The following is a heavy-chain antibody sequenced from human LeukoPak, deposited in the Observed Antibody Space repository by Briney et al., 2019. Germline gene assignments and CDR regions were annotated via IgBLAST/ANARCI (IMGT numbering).Heavy chain of an antibody. Sequence: GGSLRLSCAASGFTFSSYSMNWARQAPGKGLEWVSSISSSSSYIYYADSVKGRFTISRDNAKNSLYLQMNSLRAEDTAVYYCASVTEAPYYFDYWGQGTLVTVSS. J-gene: IGHJ4*02. D-gene: IGHD2-21*02. CDR3: ASVTEAPYYFDY. CDR2: ISSSSSYI. V-gene: IGHV3-21*01. CDR1: GFTFSSYS.